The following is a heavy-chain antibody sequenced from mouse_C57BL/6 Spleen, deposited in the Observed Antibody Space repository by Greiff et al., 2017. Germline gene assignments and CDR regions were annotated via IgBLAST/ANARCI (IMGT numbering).Heavy chain of an antibody. V-gene: IGHV5-15*04. CDR2: ISNLAYSI. Sequence: DVKLVESGGGLVQPGGSLKLSCAASGFTFSDYGMAWVRQAPRKGPEWVAFISNLAYSIYYADTVTGRFTISRENAKNTLYLEMSSLRSEDTAMYYCARRDSAGYGGNSYYYAMDYWGQGTSVTVSS. J-gene: IGHJ4*01. D-gene: IGHD3-2*02. CDR3: ARRDSAGYGGNSYYYAMDY. CDR1: GFTFSDYG.